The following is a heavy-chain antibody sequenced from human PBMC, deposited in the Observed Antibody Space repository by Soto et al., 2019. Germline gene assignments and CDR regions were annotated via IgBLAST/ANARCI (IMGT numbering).Heavy chain of an antibody. V-gene: IGHV3-30*18. D-gene: IGHD6-13*01. CDR1: GFTFSSDG. CDR2: ISYDGSNK. Sequence: VGSLRLSGAASGFTFSSDGMQWVRQAPGKGLEWVAVISYDGSNKYYADSVKGRFTISRDNSKNTLYLQMNSLRAEDTAVYYCAKVHSSSWYENYYYYGMDVWGQGTTVTVSS. CDR3: AKVHSSSWYENYYYYGMDV. J-gene: IGHJ6*02.